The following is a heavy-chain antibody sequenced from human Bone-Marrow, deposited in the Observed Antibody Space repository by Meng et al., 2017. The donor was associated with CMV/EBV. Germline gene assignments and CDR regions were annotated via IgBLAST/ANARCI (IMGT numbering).Heavy chain of an antibody. CDR2: IYYSGIT. Sequence: SETLSLTCTVSGGSINSYYWSWIRQPPGKGLEWIGYIYYSGITNYNPSLKSRVTISIDTSKNQFSLKLSSVTAADTAVYYCARDRGELLLDYWGQGTPVTV. D-gene: IGHD3-10*01. V-gene: IGHV4-59*01. CDR1: GGSINSYY. J-gene: IGHJ4*02. CDR3: ARDRGELLLDY.